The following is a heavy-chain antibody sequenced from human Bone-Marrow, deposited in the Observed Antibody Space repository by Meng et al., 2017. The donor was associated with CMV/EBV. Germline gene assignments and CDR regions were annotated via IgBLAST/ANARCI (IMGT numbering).Heavy chain of an antibody. J-gene: IGHJ6*02. Sequence: GESLKISCVVSGLTFSNIWMSWVRQAPGKGLEWVAVISYDGSNKYYADSVKGRFTISRDNSKNTLYLQMNSLRAEDTAVYYCASERTYRSPYYYYYGMDVWGQGTTVTVSS. D-gene: IGHD1-1*01. CDR2: ISYDGSNK. CDR1: GLTFSNIW. CDR3: ASERTYRSPYYYYYGMDV. V-gene: IGHV3-30-3*01.